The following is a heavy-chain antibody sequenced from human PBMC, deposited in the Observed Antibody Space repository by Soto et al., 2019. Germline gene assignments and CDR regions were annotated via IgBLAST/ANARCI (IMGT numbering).Heavy chain of an antibody. Sequence: PGGSLRLSCAASGFTFDDYAMHLVRQAPGKGLEWVSCISWNSGSIGYADSVKGRFTISRDKAKNSLYLQMNSLRAEDTALYYCAKALKRWLQPPGFDYWGQGTPVTVSS. CDR3: AKALKRWLQPPGFDY. CDR2: ISWNSGSI. D-gene: IGHD5-12*01. J-gene: IGHJ4*02. CDR1: GFTFDDYA. V-gene: IGHV3-9*01.